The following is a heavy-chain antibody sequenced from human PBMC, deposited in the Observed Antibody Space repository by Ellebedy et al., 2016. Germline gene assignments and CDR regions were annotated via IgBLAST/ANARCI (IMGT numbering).Heavy chain of an antibody. D-gene: IGHD1-14*01. CDR2: VSGGGEST. V-gene: IGHV3-23*01. Sequence: GESLKISCAASGFTFSNFFMSWVRQTPGKGLEWVSTVSGGGESTYFADSVRGRFSISRDNSENTLYLQMNSLTAEDTAVYYCRPGHYSGTWGQGTLVTVSS. CDR1: GFTFSNFF. J-gene: IGHJ4*02. CDR3: RPGHYSGT.